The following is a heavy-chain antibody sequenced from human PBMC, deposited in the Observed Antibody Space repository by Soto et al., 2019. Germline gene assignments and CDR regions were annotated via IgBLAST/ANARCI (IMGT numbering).Heavy chain of an antibody. V-gene: IGHV3-30*03. Sequence: QVHLVESGGGVVQPGRSLRLSCAASGFTFSDYGMHWLRQAPGKGLEWVAVISHDGSNKYYADSVKGRFTISRDNSKNTLYLQMNSLRVDDSAVYYCAREGHDYGDYAVYWGQGTLVTVSS. CDR2: ISHDGSNK. CDR1: GFTFSDYG. D-gene: IGHD4-17*01. CDR3: AREGHDYGDYAVY. J-gene: IGHJ4*02.